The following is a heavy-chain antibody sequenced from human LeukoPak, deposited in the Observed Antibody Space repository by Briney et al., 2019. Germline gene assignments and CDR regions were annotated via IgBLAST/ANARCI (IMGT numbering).Heavy chain of an antibody. CDR2: ISAYNGNT. V-gene: IGHV1-18*01. D-gene: IGHD3-9*01. J-gene: IGHJ6*02. Sequence: ASVKVSCKASGYTFTSYGISWVRQAPGQGLEWMGWISAYNGNTNYAQELQGRVTMTTDTSTSTAYMELRSLRSDDTAVYYCAREELRYFDWLLENYYYYYGMDVWGQGTTVTVSS. CDR1: GYTFTSYG. CDR3: AREELRYFDWLLENYYYYYGMDV.